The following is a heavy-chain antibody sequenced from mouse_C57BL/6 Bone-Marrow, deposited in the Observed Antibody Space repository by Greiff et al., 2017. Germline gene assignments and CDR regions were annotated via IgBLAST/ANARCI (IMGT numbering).Heavy chain of an antibody. CDR3: ARLGGNLFAY. CDR1: GYTFTSYG. D-gene: IGHD2-1*01. J-gene: IGHJ3*01. CDR2: IYPRSGNT. Sequence: QVQLQQSGAELARPGASVKLSCTASGYTFTSYGISWVKQRTGQGLEWIGEIYPRSGNTYYNEKFKGKATLTADKSSSTAYMELRGLTSEYSAVXFCARLGGNLFAYWGQGTLVTVSA. V-gene: IGHV1-81*01.